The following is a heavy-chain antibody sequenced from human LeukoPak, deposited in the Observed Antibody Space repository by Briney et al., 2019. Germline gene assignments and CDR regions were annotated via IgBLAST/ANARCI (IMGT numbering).Heavy chain of an antibody. CDR2: IYYSGST. V-gene: IGHV4-34*01. CDR1: GGSFSGYY. J-gene: IGHJ4*02. CDR3: AGGQVDYFDY. Sequence: SETLSLTXAVYGGSFSGYYWSWIRQPPGKGLEWIGSIYYSGSTYYNPSLKSRVTISVDTSKNQFSLELSSVTAADTAVYYCAGGQVDYFDYWGQGTLVTVSS. D-gene: IGHD2-15*01.